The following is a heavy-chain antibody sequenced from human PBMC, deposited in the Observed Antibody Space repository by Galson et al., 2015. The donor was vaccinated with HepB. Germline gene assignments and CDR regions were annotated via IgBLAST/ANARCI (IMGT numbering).Heavy chain of an antibody. J-gene: IGHJ2*01. D-gene: IGHD6-19*01. CDR2: ISGSGFFT. Sequence: SLRLSCAASGFNFRRYAMSWVRQAPGRGLEWVSGISGSGFFTNYAASVTGRFTISGDNSKNKMYLQMNSLGAEDTAVYYCARPKDVGSGWSRVEWYFDLWGRGTLVTVSS. V-gene: IGHV3-23*01. CDR3: ARPKDVGSGWSRVEWYFDL. CDR1: GFNFRRYA.